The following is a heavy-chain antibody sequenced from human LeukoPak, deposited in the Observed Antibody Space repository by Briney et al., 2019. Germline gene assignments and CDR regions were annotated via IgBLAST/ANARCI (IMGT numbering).Heavy chain of an antibody. J-gene: IGHJ5*02. CDR3: ARDATGSSPGPWFDP. CDR1: GFTFSYYE. D-gene: IGHD6-6*01. Sequence: GGSLRLSCAASGFTFSYYEMIWVRQAPGKGLEWVSYITGGSTTKNYADSVKGRFTISRDNAKNSLYLQMNSLRAEDTAVYYCARDATGSSPGPWFDPWGQGTLVTVSS. V-gene: IGHV3-48*03. CDR2: ITGGSTTK.